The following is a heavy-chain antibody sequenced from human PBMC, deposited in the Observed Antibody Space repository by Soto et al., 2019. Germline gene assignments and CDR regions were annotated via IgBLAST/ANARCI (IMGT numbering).Heavy chain of an antibody. J-gene: IGHJ4*02. CDR1: GGSVSNSNYY. Sequence: SETLSLTCTVSGGSVSNSNYYWGWIRRSPGKGLEWIGSVYYRGRSYSKSSVKSRVTISVDTSKNQFSLNLNSVTASDTAVYFCVSQRTSVLTQAYFDYWGPGALVTVSS. D-gene: IGHD2-8*01. CDR3: VSQRTSVLTQAYFDY. V-gene: IGHV4-39*01. CDR2: VYYRGRS.